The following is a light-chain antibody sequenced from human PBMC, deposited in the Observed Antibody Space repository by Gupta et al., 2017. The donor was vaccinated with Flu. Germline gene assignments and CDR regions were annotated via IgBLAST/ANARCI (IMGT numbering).Light chain of an antibody. V-gene: IGKV1-12*01. J-gene: IGKJ1*01. CDR3: QQANSFPHP. CDR1: QGIYTW. Sequence: PSSVSASLGDRVTITCRASQGIYTWLAWYQQKPGKAPELLISAASSGQSGVPSRFRGSGSGTDFTLTINSRQPEDFATYYCQQANSFPHPFGQGTKVEIK. CDR2: AAS.